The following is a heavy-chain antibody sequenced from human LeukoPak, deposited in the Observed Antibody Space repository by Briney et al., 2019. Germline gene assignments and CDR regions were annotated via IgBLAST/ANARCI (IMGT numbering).Heavy chain of an antibody. CDR3: AKDLHVSSYDSSGYYYEASGFDY. D-gene: IGHD3-22*01. CDR2: ISYDGSNK. Sequence: GGSLRLSCAASGFTFSSYSMNWVRQAPGKGLEWVAVISYDGSNKYYADSVKGRFTISRDNSKNTLYLQMNSLRAEDTAVYYCAKDLHVSSYDSSGYYYEASGFDYWGQGTLVTVSS. J-gene: IGHJ4*02. V-gene: IGHV3-30*18. CDR1: GFTFSSYS.